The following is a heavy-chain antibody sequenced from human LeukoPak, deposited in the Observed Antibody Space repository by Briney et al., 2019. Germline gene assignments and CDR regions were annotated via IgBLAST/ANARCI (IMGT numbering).Heavy chain of an antibody. CDR1: GFTLSNYW. Sequence: PGGSLTLTCAASGFTLSNYWMHWVRQAPGAGMVWVSRVDPDGTSTNYEDSVTGRFTPPRDSAHNTLHLQLHSLSAEATAVCHCTSVQEGRSGLMDVGGGGPAVTVSS. D-gene: IGHD2-8*02. CDR3: TSVQEGRSGLMDV. V-gene: IGHV3-74*01. CDR2: VDPDGTST. J-gene: IGHJ6*04.